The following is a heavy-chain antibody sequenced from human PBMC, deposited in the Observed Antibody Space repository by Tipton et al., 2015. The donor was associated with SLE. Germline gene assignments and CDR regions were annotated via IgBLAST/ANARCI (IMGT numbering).Heavy chain of an antibody. J-gene: IGHJ3*02. Sequence: SLRLSCAASGFTFSSYEMNWVRQAPGKGLEWVSYISSSGSTIYYADSVKDRFTISRDNAKNSLYLQMNSLRAEDTAVYYCARSSTMIVVGGAFDIWGQGTMVTVSS. CDR2: ISSSGSTI. CDR1: GFTFSSYE. CDR3: ARSSTMIVVGGAFDI. V-gene: IGHV3-48*03. D-gene: IGHD3-22*01.